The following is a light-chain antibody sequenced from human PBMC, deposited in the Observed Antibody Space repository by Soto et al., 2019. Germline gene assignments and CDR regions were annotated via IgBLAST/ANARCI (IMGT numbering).Light chain of an antibody. CDR2: GVS. J-gene: IGKJ1*01. V-gene: IGKV3-20*01. CDR3: QHYGNSRWT. CDR1: QSVRGY. Sequence: EIVLTQSPATLSLSLGERATLSCRAGQSVRGYLAWYQQKPGQAPRLLIYGVSSRAPGIPERFSGSGSGTEFTLTISRLEPEDFAVYYCQHYGNSRWTFGQGTKVDIK.